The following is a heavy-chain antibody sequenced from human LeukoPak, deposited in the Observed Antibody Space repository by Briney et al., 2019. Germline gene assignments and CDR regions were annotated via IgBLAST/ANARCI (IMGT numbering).Heavy chain of an antibody. V-gene: IGHV3-7*01. Sequence: GGSLRLSCAASGFTFTSYWMSWVRQAPGKGLEWVANIKQDGSQKYYVDSMKGRFTISRDNAKNSLYLQMNSLGAEDTAVYHCARDLAGPPQEAFDIWGQGTMVTVSS. CDR1: GFTFTSYW. CDR2: IKQDGSQK. J-gene: IGHJ3*02. CDR3: ARDLAGPPQEAFDI.